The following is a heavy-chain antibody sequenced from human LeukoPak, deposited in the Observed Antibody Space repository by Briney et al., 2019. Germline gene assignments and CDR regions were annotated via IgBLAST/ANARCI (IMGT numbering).Heavy chain of an antibody. CDR1: GGAFSSYA. V-gene: IGHV1-69*04. D-gene: IGHD3-9*01. CDR3: ARAYYDILTGYYHSFDY. CDR2: IIPILGIA. Sequence: ASVKVSCKASGGAFSSYAISWVRQAPGQGLGWMGRIIPILGIANYAQKFHGRVTITADKPTSTAYIELSSLRSEDTTVYYCARAYYDILTGYYHSFDYWGQGTLVTVSS. J-gene: IGHJ4*02.